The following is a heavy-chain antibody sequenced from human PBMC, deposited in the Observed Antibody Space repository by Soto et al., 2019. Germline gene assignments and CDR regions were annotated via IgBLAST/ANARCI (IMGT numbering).Heavy chain of an antibody. CDR1: GGTFTSYY. CDR2: INPSGGST. CDR3: ARDSDNYYDSSGYYPNFDY. Sequence: ASVKVSCKASGGTFTSYYMHWVRQAPGQGLEWMGIINPSGGSTSYAQKFQGRVTMTRDTSTSTVYMELSSLRSEDTAVYYCARDSDNYYDSSGYYPNFDYWGQGTLVTVSS. J-gene: IGHJ4*02. D-gene: IGHD3-22*01. V-gene: IGHV1-46*01.